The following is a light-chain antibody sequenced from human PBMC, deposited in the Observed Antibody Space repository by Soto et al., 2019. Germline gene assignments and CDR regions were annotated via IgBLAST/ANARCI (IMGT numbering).Light chain of an antibody. CDR1: QSVSSSY. CDR2: GAS. V-gene: IGKV3-20*01. J-gene: IGKJ1*01. CDR3: QQYVTSPPGT. Sequence: IVLTQSPGTLSLSPGERATLSCRASQSVSSSYLAWYQQKPGQAPRLLIYGASSRATGIPDRFSGSGSGTDFTLTISRLGPGDFAVYYCQQYVTSPPGTFGQGTKVDIK.